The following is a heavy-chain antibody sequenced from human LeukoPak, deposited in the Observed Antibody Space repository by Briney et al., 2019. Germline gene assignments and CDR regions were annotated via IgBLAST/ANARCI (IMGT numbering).Heavy chain of an antibody. CDR1: GFTFSTKS. CDR2: ITADSGTT. Sequence: GSLRLSCSASGFTFSTKSMNWVRQAPGKGLEWVSYITADSGTTYYADSVKGRFTISRDNAKNSLYLQMNSLRDEDTAVYYCASRDYFDYWGQGTLVTVSS. CDR3: ASRDYFDY. V-gene: IGHV3-48*02. J-gene: IGHJ4*02.